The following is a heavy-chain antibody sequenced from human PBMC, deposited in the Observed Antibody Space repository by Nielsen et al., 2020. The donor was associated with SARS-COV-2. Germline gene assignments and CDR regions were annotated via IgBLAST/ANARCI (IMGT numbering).Heavy chain of an antibody. J-gene: IGHJ5*02. Sequence: GGSLRLSCAASGFTFSYYYMSWIRQAPGKGLEWVSYISSSGSTIYYADSVKGRFTTSRDNAKNSLYLQMNSLRAEDTAVYYCARGIGYYGSGSERFDPWGQGTLVTVSS. CDR2: ISSSGSTI. D-gene: IGHD3-10*01. CDR1: GFTFSYYY. V-gene: IGHV3-11*04. CDR3: ARGIGYYGSGSERFDP.